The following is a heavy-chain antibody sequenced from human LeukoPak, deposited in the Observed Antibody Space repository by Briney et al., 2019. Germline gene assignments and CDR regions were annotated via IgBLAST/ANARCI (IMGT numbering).Heavy chain of an antibody. CDR1: GGTFSSYA. Sequence: SVKVSCKASGGTFSSYAISWVQQAPGQGLEWMGGIIPIFGTANYAQKFQGRVTITADESTSTAYMELSSLRSEDTAVYYCARSWAYYDFWSGYPPYYYYGMDVWGQGTTVTVSS. D-gene: IGHD3-3*01. CDR3: ARSWAYYDFWSGYPPYYYYGMDV. CDR2: IIPIFGTA. J-gene: IGHJ6*02. V-gene: IGHV1-69*13.